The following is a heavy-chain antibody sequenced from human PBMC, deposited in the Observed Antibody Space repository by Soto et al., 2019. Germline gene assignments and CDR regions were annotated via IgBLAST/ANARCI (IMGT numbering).Heavy chain of an antibody. V-gene: IGHV4-59*01. J-gene: IGHJ6*02. D-gene: IGHD5-18*01. CDR3: ARGLDTAMVNYYYYGMDV. CDR1: GGSISSYY. CDR2: IYYSGST. Sequence: LEILSLTCTVSGGSISSYYWSWIRQPPGKGLEWIGYIYYSGSTNYNPSLKSRVTISVDTSKNQFSLKLSSVTAADTAVYYCARGLDTAMVNYYYYGMDVWGQGTTVTVSS.